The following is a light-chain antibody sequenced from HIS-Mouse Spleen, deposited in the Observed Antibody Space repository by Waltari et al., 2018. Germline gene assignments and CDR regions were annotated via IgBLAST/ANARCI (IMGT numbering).Light chain of an antibody. CDR2: EGS. CDR1: SSDVGSYNL. J-gene: IGLJ3*02. CDR3: CSYAGSSTWV. Sequence: QSALTQPASVSGSPGQSITISCTGTSSDVGSYNLVSWYQQHPGKAPKLMIYEGSKRPSGVSNRFSGSQSGNTASLTISGLQAEHEADYYCCSYAGSSTWVFGGGTKLTVL. V-gene: IGLV2-23*01.